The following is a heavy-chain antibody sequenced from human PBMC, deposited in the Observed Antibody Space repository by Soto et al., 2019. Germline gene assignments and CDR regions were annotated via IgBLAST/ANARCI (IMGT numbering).Heavy chain of an antibody. CDR2: MNPGSGDT. CDR1: GYTFTNND. D-gene: IGHD3-10*01. CDR3: ARMESFGSGSYQDYFYFYALDV. J-gene: IGHJ6*02. V-gene: IGHV1-8*02. Sequence: ASVKVSCKASGYTFTNNDVSWVRQATGQGLEWMGWMNPGSGDTGYAQKFQGRVTMTRDISIATAYMELNSLTSEDTAIYYCARMESFGSGSYQDYFYFYALDVWGQGTTVTVSS.